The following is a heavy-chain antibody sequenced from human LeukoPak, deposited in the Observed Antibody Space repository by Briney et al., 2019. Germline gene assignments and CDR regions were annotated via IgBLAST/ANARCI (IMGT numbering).Heavy chain of an antibody. V-gene: IGHV3-9*01. CDR2: ISWNSGSI. J-gene: IGHJ4*02. D-gene: IGHD3-10*01. CDR3: AKGGITMVRGVIGFDY. Sequence: GRSLRLSCAASGFTFDDYAMHWARQAPGKGLEWVSGISWNSGSIGYADSVKGRFTISRDNAKNSLYLQMNSLRAEDTALYYCAKGGITMVRGVIGFDYWGQGTLVTVSS. CDR1: GFTFDDYA.